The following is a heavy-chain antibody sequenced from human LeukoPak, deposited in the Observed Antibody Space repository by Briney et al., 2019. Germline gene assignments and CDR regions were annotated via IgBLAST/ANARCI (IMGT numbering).Heavy chain of an antibody. V-gene: IGHV3-7*04. CDR2: IKQDGTEK. Sequence: GGSLRLSCAASGFTFSGYWMSWVRQAPGEGLEWVANIKQDGTEKYYMDSVKGRFSISRDNAKNSLYLQMNALRAEDTAVYYCARDVRPDYWGQGTLVTVST. J-gene: IGHJ4*02. CDR3: ARDVRPDY. D-gene: IGHD6-6*01. CDR1: GFTFSGYW.